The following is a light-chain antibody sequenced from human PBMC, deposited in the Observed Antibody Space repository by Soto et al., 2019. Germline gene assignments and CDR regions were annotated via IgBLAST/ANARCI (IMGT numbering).Light chain of an antibody. CDR2: GAS. J-gene: IGKJ1*01. V-gene: IGKV3-15*01. Sequence: EIVMTQSPATLSVSPGERAALSCRASQSVSSNLAWYQQKPGQAPGLLIYGASTRATGIPARFSGSGSGTEFTLTISSLQSEDFAVYYCQQHNTWPRPFAQGTKV. CDR1: QSVSSN. CDR3: QQHNTWPRP.